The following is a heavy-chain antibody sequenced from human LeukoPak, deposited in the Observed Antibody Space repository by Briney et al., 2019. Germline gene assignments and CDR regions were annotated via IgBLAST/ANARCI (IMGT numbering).Heavy chain of an antibody. Sequence: SQTLSLTCTVSGGSISSGGYYWSWIRQHPGKGLEWIGYIYYSGSTYYNPSLKSRVAISVDTFKNQFSLKLSSVTAADTAVYYCARATEGFGELFPDWGQGTLVTVSS. V-gene: IGHV4-31*03. CDR3: ARATEGFGELFPD. D-gene: IGHD3-10*01. CDR2: IYYSGST. J-gene: IGHJ4*02. CDR1: GGSISSGGYY.